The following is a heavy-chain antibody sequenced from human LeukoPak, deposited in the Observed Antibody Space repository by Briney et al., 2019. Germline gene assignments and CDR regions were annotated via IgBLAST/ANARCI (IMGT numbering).Heavy chain of an antibody. CDR3: AREGRVPAAMGSQRFDP. CDR2: INHSGST. Sequence: GSLRLSCVASGLTFSSSWMSWVRQAPGKGLEWIGEINHSGSTNYNPSLKSRVTISVDTSKNQFSLKLSSVTAADTAVYYCAREGRVPAAMGSQRFDPWGQGTLVTVSS. CDR1: GLTFSSSW. J-gene: IGHJ5*02. D-gene: IGHD2-2*01. V-gene: IGHV4-34*01.